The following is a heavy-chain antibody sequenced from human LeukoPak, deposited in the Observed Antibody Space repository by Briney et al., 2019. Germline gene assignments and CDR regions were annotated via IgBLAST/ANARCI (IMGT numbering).Heavy chain of an antibody. CDR2: IIPIFGRA. V-gene: IGHV1-69*06. CDR3: ARRGDLYEALYYFDY. J-gene: IGHJ4*02. CDR1: GGTFNSYA. Sequence: SVNVSCKASGGTFNSYAISWVRQAPRQGLEWMRGIIPIFGRANYAQKFQCRATITADKSTSTAYMELSSLRSEDTAVYYCARRGDLYEALYYFDYWGQGTLVTVSS. D-gene: IGHD2-21*01.